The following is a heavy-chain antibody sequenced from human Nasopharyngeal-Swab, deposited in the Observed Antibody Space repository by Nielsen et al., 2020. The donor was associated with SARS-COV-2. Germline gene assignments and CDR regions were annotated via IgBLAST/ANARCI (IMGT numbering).Heavy chain of an antibody. J-gene: IGHJ4*02. CDR2: LSYDGPSE. Sequence: GESLKISCVVSGFTFSTYGMHCVRLTPGKGLEWVAALSYDGPSEFYADSVKGRFTISRDSSKNTLYLQMDSLRGEDTAVYYCARDAPAHYGAFYWGRGTLVTVSS. V-gene: IGHV3-30*03. CDR1: GFTFSTYG. CDR3: ARDAPAHYGAFY. D-gene: IGHD4-17*01.